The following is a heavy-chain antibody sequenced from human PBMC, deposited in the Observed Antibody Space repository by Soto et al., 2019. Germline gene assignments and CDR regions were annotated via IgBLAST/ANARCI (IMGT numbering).Heavy chain of an antibody. Sequence: PSETLSLTCTVSGGSISSGGYYWSWIRQHPGKGLEWIGYIYYSGSTYYNPSLKSRVTISVDTSKNQFSLKLSSVTAADTAVYYCARVIAVAGYYYGMDVWGQGTTVTVSS. CDR1: GGSISSGGYY. D-gene: IGHD6-19*01. V-gene: IGHV4-31*03. J-gene: IGHJ6*02. CDR3: ARVIAVAGYYYGMDV. CDR2: IYYSGST.